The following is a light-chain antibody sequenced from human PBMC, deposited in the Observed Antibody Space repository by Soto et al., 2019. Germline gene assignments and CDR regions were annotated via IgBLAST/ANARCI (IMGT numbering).Light chain of an antibody. CDR1: KSNIGNNY. J-gene: IGLJ2*01. CDR3: GTWDNSLSAVV. Sequence: QSVLTQPPSASAAPGQKVTISCSGSKSNIGNNYVSWYQQLPGTAPRLLIYDNNKRPSGIPDRFSGSKSGTSATLGITGLQTGDEADYYCGTWDNSLSAVVFGGGTKLTVL. CDR2: DNN. V-gene: IGLV1-51*01.